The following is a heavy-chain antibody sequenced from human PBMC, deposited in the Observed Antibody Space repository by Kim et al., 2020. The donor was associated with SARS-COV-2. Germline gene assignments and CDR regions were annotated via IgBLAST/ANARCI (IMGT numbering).Heavy chain of an antibody. CDR3: ARAGSQRYYYGMDV. J-gene: IGHJ6*02. V-gene: IGHV4-61*01. CDR1: GGSVSSGSYY. CDR2: IYYSGST. Sequence: SETLSLTCTVSGGSVSSGSYYWSWIRQPPGKGLEWIGYIYYSGSTNYNPSLKSRVTISVDTSKNQFSLKLSSVTAADTAVYYCARAGSQRYYYGMDVWGQGTTVTVSS.